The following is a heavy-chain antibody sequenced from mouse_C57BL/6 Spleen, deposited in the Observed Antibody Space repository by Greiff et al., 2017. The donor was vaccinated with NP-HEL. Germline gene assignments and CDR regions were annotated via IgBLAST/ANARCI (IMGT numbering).Heavy chain of an antibody. V-gene: IGHV5-17*01. CDR2: ISSGSSTI. D-gene: IGHD4-1*01. CDR1: GFTFSDYG. Sequence: EVQLVESGGGLVKPGRSLKLSCAASGFTFSDYGMHWVRQAPEKGLEWVAYISSGSSTIYYADTVKGRFTISRDNAKNTLFLQMTSLRSEDTAMYYCARSFWDWYFDVWGTGTTVTVSS. J-gene: IGHJ1*03. CDR3: ARSFWDWYFDV.